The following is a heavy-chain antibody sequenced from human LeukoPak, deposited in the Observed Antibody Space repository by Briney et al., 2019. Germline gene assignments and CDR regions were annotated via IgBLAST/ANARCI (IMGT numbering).Heavy chain of an antibody. V-gene: IGHV4-61*01. CDR3: AREHSWGAFDY. CDR1: GGSVTSGSYY. Sequence: PSETLSLTCTVSGGSVTSGSYYWSWIRQPPGKGLEWIGYISYRGTTNYNPSLKSRVTMSVDTSKNQFSLKLSSVSAADTAVYYCAREHSWGAFDYWGQGTLVTVSS. D-gene: IGHD2-15*01. CDR2: ISYRGTT. J-gene: IGHJ4*02.